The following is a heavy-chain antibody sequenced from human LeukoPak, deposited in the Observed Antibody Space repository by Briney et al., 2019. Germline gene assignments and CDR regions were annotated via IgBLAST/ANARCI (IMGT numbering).Heavy chain of an antibody. J-gene: IGHJ4*02. V-gene: IGHV3-23*01. CDR1: GFTFSSYA. CDR2: ISGSGVST. CDR3: ATSSDWPGYFDY. D-gene: IGHD6-19*01. Sequence: GGSLRLSCVVSGFTFSSYAMSWVRQGAGKGLEWVSAISGSGVSTYNADSVKGRFTISRDISKNTLYLQMNSLRAEDTAVYYCATSSDWPGYFDYWGQGTLVTVSS.